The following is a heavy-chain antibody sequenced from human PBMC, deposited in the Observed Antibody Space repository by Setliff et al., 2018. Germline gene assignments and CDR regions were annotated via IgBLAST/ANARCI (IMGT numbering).Heavy chain of an antibody. D-gene: IGHD3-16*01. CDR3: ARDRLRSDSPWGYFDY. V-gene: IGHV3-30*04. CDR1: GFTFSSYA. J-gene: IGHJ4*02. CDR2: ISYDGSNK. Sequence: GGSLRLSCTASGFTFSSYAMHWVRQAPGKGLEWVAVISYDGSNKYYADSVKGRFTISRDNSKNTLYLQMNSLRAEDTAVYYCARDRLRSDSPWGYFDYWGQGTLVTVSS.